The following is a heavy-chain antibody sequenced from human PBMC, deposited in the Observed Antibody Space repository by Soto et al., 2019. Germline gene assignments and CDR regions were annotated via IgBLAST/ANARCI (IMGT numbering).Heavy chain of an antibody. CDR3: ARRLPDTAMETNWFDP. Sequence: PGESLKICCKGSGYSFTSYWIGWVRQMPGKGMAWMGIIYPGDPDTRYISAYYRQITLSADKSIHTAYLQWTRLKASGPAMYYFARRLPDTAMETNWFDPWGQGTLVTVSS. CDR1: GYSFTSYW. CDR2: IYPGDPDT. V-gene: IGHV5-51*01. J-gene: IGHJ5*02. D-gene: IGHD5-18*01.